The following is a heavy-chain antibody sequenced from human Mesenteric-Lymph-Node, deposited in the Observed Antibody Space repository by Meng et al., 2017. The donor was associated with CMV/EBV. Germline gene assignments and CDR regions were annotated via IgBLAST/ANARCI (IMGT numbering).Heavy chain of an antibody. CDR2: VFYSGRT. J-gene: IGHJ4*02. V-gene: IGHV4-39*01. CDR3: ARRNFPGRQWFGESFDY. Sequence: YSDSGNYFWDWIRQPPGKGLEWIGTVFYSGRTYYNPSLMRRATISGDTSKNQISLKLTSMTAMDTAVYYCARRNFPGRQWFGESFDYWGQGSLVTVSS. D-gene: IGHD3-10*01. CDR1: YSDSGNYF.